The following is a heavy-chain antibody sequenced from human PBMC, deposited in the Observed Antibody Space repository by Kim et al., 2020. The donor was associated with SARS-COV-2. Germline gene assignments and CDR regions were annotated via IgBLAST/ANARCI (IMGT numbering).Heavy chain of an antibody. J-gene: IGHJ5*02. V-gene: IGHV1-2*02. D-gene: IGHD1-7*01. Sequence: ASVKVSCKASGYTFTGYYKLWVRQAPGQGLEWMGWINTNSGRTNYAQKFQGRVTMTRDTFISTVYMELSRLRSDDTAVYYSARGQSYNWNSNWIDPWGQGTLVTVSS. CDR3: ARGQSYNWNSNWIDP. CDR1: GYTFTGYY. CDR2: INTNSGRT.